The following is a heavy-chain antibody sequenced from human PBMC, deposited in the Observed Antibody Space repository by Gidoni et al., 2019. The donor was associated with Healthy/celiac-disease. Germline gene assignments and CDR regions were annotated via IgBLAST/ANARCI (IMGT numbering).Heavy chain of an antibody. CDR1: CDTGSSYA. V-gene: IGHV1-69*04. CDR2: IIPILGIA. CDR3: AKEKQYCSSTSCLTHYYYYGMDV. J-gene: IGHJ6*02. D-gene: IGHD2-2*01. Sequence: KDYCDTGSSYAISGVRQAPGQGLEWMGRIIPILGIANYAQKFQGRVTITADKSTSTAYMELSSLRSEDTAVYYCAKEKQYCSSTSCLTHYYYYGMDVWGQGTTVTVSS.